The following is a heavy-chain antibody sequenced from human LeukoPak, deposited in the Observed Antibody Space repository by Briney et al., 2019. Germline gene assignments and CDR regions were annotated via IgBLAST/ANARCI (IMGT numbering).Heavy chain of an antibody. CDR3: ARGPLSSSSGAPFDY. CDR2: ISGSGGST. CDR1: GFTFSSYA. J-gene: IGHJ4*02. V-gene: IGHV3-23*01. Sequence: GGSLRLSCAASGFTFSSYAMSWVRQAPGKGLEWVSAISGSGGSTYYADSVKGRFTISRDNSKNTLYLQMNSLRPEDTALYYCARGPLSSSSGAPFDYWGQGTQVTVSS. D-gene: IGHD6-6*01.